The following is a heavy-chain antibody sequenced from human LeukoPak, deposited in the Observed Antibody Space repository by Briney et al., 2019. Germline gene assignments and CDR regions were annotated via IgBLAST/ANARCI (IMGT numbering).Heavy chain of an antibody. CDR1: GFTFSSYA. CDR3: ARAVTIFGVVIQE. Sequence: PGGSLRLSCAASGFTFSSYAMNWVRQAPGKGLEWVSSISSSSYIYYADSVKGRFTISRDNAKNSLYLQMNSLRAEDTAVYYCARAVTIFGVVIQEWGQGTLVTVSS. D-gene: IGHD3-3*01. J-gene: IGHJ4*02. CDR2: ISSSSYI. V-gene: IGHV3-21*01.